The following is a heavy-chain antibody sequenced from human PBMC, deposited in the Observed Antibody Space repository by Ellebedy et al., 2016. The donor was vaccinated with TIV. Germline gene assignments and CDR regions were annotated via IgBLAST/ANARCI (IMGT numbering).Heavy chain of an antibody. Sequence: GESLKISCKGSGYSFTSYWIGWVRQMPGKGLEWMGIIYPGDSDTRYSPSFQGQVTISADKSISTAYLQWSSLKASDTAMYYCARHGSYGYWSPYGMDVWGQGTTVTVSS. V-gene: IGHV5-51*01. CDR1: GYSFTSYW. CDR2: IYPGDSDT. D-gene: IGHD5-18*01. J-gene: IGHJ6*02. CDR3: ARHGSYGYWSPYGMDV.